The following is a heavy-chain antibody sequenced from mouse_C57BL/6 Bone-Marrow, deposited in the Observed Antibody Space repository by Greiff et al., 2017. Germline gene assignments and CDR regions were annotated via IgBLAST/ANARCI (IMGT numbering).Heavy chain of an antibody. CDR3: ARERHSNSAWFAY. CDR2: INPGSGGT. CDR1: GYSFTNYL. V-gene: IGHV1-54*01. J-gene: IGHJ3*01. D-gene: IGHD2-5*01. Sequence: QVQLKQSGAELVRPGTSVKVSCKASGYSFTNYLIEWVKQRPGQGLEWIGVINPGSGGTNYNEKFKGKATVTADKSSITAYMQLSSLTSEDSAVYFCARERHSNSAWFAYWGQGTLVTVSA.